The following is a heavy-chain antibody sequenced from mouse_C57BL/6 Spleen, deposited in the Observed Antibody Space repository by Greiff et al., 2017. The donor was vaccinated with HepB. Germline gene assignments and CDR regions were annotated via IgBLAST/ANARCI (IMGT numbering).Heavy chain of an antibody. CDR2: IDPENGDT. J-gene: IGHJ1*03. V-gene: IGHV14-4*01. CDR1: GFNIKDDY. Sequence: EVKVVESGAELVRPGASVKLSCTASGFNIKDDYMHWVKQRPEQGLEWIGWIDPENGDTEYASKFQGKATITADTSSNTAYLQLSSLTSEDTAVYYCKLIDVWGTGTTVTVSS. CDR3: KLIDV.